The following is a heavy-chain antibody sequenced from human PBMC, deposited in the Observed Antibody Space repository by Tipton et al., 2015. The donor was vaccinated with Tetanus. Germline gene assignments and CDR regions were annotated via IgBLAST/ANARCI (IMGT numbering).Heavy chain of an antibody. CDR3: AKGQHLDFWSGYVNWFDP. D-gene: IGHD3-3*01. CDR2: LSGSGTST. Sequence: GSLRLSCAASGFTFSTYGMTWVRQVPGKGLEWVSGLSGSGTSTYYADSVKGRFTISRDNSKDTLYLQMNSLRAEDSAVYYCAKGQHLDFWSGYVNWFDPWGQGTLVTVSS. V-gene: IGHV3-23*01. CDR1: GFTFSTYG. J-gene: IGHJ5*02.